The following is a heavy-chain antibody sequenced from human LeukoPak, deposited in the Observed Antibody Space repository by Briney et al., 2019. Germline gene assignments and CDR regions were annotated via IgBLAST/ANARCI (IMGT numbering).Heavy chain of an antibody. J-gene: IGHJ6*02. CDR1: GFTFSSYA. V-gene: IGHV3-64*01. D-gene: IGHD3-3*01. CDR3: ARASIFGVVRYGMDV. CDR2: IRSNGGST. Sequence: GGSLILSCAASGFTFSSYAMHWVRQAPGKGLEYVSGIRSNGGSTYYANSVKGRFTISRDNSKNTLYLQMGSLRAEDMAVYYCARASIFGVVRYGMDVWGQGTTVTVSS.